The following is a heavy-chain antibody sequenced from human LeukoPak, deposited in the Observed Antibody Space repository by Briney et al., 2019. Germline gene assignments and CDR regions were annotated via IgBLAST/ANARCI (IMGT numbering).Heavy chain of an antibody. CDR2: ISGSGSST. D-gene: IGHD4-17*01. V-gene: IGHV3-23*01. CDR3: AKPSYGDPLDAFDI. J-gene: IGHJ3*02. CDR1: GFTFSSYD. Sequence: GGSLRLSCAASGFTFSSYDMSWVRQAPGKGLEWVSGISGSGSSTYYADSVKGRFTISRDNSKSTLYLQMNSLRAEDTAVYYCAKPSYGDPLDAFDIWGQGTMVTVSS.